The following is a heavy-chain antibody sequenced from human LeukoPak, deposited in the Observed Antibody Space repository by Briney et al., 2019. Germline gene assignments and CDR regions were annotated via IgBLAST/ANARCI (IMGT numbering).Heavy chain of an antibody. J-gene: IGHJ4*02. CDR2: IYYNGNT. Sequence: SETLFLTCTVSGGSISHYYWSWIRQPPGKGLEWIGYIYYNGNTYYNPSLRSRVTMSVDTSKNQFSLKLNSVTAADTAVYYCARHVPGDYDYWGQGTLVTVSS. V-gene: IGHV4-59*08. D-gene: IGHD2-2*01. CDR3: ARHVPGDYDY. CDR1: GGSISHYY.